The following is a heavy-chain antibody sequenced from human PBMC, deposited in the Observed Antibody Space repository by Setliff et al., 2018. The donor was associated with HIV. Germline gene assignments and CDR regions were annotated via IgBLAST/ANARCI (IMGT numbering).Heavy chain of an antibody. D-gene: IGHD6-13*01. CDR2: IHYSGST. J-gene: IGHJ3*01. CDR1: RGSISSSY. V-gene: IGHV4-59*01. CDR3: AHRRPGPVAAAVNGDAFDF. Sequence: PSETLSLTCTVSRGSISSSYWTWTRQPPGKGLEWIGNIHYSGSTNYNPSLKSRVTISVDTSRSQFSLKLSSVTAADTATYYCAHRRPGPVAAAVNGDAFDFWGQGTMVTVSS.